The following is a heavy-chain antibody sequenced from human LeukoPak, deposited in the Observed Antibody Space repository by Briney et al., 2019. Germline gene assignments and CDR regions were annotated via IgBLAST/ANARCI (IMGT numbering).Heavy chain of an antibody. D-gene: IGHD2-2*01. J-gene: IGHJ4*02. CDR2: ISSSGSTI. V-gene: IGHV3-11*04. CDR3: ARARGRKLGYCSSTSCYEPGGYGY. Sequence: GGSLRLSCAASGFTFSDYYMSWIRQAPGKGLEWVSYISSSGSTIYYADSVKGRFTISRDNAKNSLYLQMNSLRAEDTAVYYCARARGRKLGYCSSTSCYEPGGYGYWGQGTLVTVSS. CDR1: GFTFSDYY.